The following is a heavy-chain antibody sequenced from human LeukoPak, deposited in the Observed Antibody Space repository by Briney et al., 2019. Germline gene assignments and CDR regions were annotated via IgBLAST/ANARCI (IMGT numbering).Heavy chain of an antibody. CDR2: IDPKTGAT. D-gene: IGHD6-13*01. J-gene: IGHJ3*02. CDR1: GYTFIGYY. Sequence: ASVKVSCKASGYTFIGYYMHWVRQAPGQGLEWMGWIDPKTGATNYGDNFQGRVSMTRDTSINTAFLDLNRVRSDDTAVYYCARAVGYSSSWWGLSGAFDIWGPGTMISVSS. CDR3: ARAVGYSSSWWGLSGAFDI. V-gene: IGHV1-2*07.